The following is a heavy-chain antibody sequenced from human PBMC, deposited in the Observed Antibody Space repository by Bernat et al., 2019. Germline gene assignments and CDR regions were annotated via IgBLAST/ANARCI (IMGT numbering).Heavy chain of an antibody. CDR3: ARDRRGTDSGGMDV. CDR1: GFTFSNYA. V-gene: IGHV3-30-3*01. CDR2: ISYDGINK. J-gene: IGHJ6*02. Sequence: QVQLVESGGGVVQPGRSLSLSCAVSGFTFSNYALHWVRQAPGRGLEWVAAISYDGINKYYAYSVKGRFTISRDNSKNTLYLQMNSLRAEDTAVYYCARDRRGTDSGGMDVWGQGTTVTVSS. D-gene: IGHD3-16*01.